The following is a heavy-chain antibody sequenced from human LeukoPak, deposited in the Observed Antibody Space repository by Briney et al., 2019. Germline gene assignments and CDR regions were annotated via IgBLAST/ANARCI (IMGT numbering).Heavy chain of an antibody. Sequence: GGSLRLSCAASGFTFSGYAMHWVRQAPGKGLEWVAVISFDGSNKYYADSVKGRFTISRDNSKNTLYLQMNSLRAEDTAVYYCARDPYSGTYGDTYYYYMDVWGKGTTVTISS. V-gene: IGHV3-30*04. D-gene: IGHD1-26*01. CDR2: ISFDGSNK. CDR3: ARDPYSGTYGDTYYYYMDV. CDR1: GFTFSGYA. J-gene: IGHJ6*03.